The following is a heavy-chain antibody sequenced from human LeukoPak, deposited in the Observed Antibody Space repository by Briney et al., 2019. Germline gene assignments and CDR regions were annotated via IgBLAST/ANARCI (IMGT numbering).Heavy chain of an antibody. V-gene: IGHV3-20*04. J-gene: IGHJ4*02. D-gene: IGHD5-24*01. CDR3: ARDPMATIGDYFDY. CDR1: GFTFDDYG. Sequence: GGSLRLSCAASGFTFDDYGMSWVRQAPGKGLEWVSGINWNGGITGYADSVKGRFTISRDNAKNSLYLQMNSLRAEDTALYYCARDPMATIGDYFDYWGQGTLVTVSS. CDR2: INWNGGIT.